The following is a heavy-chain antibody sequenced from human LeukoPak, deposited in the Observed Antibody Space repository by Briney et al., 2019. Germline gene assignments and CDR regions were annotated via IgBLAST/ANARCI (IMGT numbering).Heavy chain of an antibody. CDR3: AREEDYFDY. V-gene: IGHV4-34*01. CDR2: INHSGST. J-gene: IGHJ4*02. Sequence: PETLSLTCAVYGGSFSGYYWSWIRQPPGKGLEWIGEINHSGSTNYNPSLKSRVTISVDTSKNQFSLKLSSVTAADTAVYYCAREEDYFDYWGQGTLVTVSS. CDR1: GGSFSGYY.